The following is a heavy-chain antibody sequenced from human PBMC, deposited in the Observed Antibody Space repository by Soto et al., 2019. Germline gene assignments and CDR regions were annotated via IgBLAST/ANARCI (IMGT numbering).Heavy chain of an antibody. Sequence: GGSLRLSCVAAGFSLRDYAVNWVRQAPGKGLEWVSFISSDSRTIYYADSVEGRFTVSRDNARNSVSLQMDSLRDEDAAVYYCARIKLVEWFFINVDVYDMDVWGQGT. CDR1: GFSLRDYA. CDR3: ARIKLVEWFFINVDVYDMDV. V-gene: IGHV3-48*02. CDR2: ISSDSRTI. D-gene: IGHD3-3*01. J-gene: IGHJ6*02.